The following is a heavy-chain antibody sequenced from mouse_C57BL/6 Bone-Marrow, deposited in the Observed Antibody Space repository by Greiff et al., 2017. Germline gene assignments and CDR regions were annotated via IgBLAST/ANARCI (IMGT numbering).Heavy chain of an antibody. J-gene: IGHJ4*01. Sequence: EVKLMESGPGLVKPSQSLSLTCSVTGYSITSGYYWNWIRQFPGNKLEWMGYISYDGSNNYNPSLKNRISITRDPSKNQFFLKLNSVTTEDTATYYCARVGGLPPYAMDYWGQGTSVTVSS. CDR2: ISYDGSN. D-gene: IGHD2-2*01. CDR1: GYSITSGYY. V-gene: IGHV3-6*01. CDR3: ARVGGLPPYAMDY.